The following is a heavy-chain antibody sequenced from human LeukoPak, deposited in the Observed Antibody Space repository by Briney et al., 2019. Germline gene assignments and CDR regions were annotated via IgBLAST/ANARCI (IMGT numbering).Heavy chain of an antibody. CDR1: GYTFTSYG. CDR3: ARGAGSGSYYTSSGDY. V-gene: IGHV1-18*01. J-gene: IGHJ4*02. D-gene: IGHD3-10*01. Sequence: VASVKVSCKASGYTFTSYGISWVRQAPGQGLEWMGWISAYNGNTNYAQKLQGRVTMTTDTSTSTAYMELRSLRSDDTAVYYCARGAGSGSYYTSSGDYWGQGTLVTVSS. CDR2: ISAYNGNT.